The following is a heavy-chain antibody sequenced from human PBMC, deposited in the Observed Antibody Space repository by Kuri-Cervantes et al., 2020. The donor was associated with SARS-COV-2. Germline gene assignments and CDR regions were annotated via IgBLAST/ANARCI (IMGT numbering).Heavy chain of an antibody. J-gene: IGHJ5*02. Sequence: SETLSLTCTVSGGSISSSNYYWGWIRQPPGKGLEWIGSIYYSGSTYYNPSLKSRVTISVDTSKNQFSLKLSSVTAADTAVYYCARGNVVVPAATNWFDPWGQGTLVTVSS. CDR1: GGSISSSNYY. CDR3: ARGNVVVPAATNWFDP. V-gene: IGHV4-39*07. CDR2: IYYSGST. D-gene: IGHD2-2*01.